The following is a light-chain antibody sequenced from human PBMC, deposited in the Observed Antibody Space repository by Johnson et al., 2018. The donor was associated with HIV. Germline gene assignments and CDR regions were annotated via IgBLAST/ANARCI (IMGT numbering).Light chain of an antibody. CDR2: GNN. J-gene: IGLJ1*01. Sequence: QSVLTKPPSVSAAPGQKVTISCSGSSSNIGNTYVSWYQQLPGTAPKLLIYGNNKRPSGIPDRFSGSKSGTSATLGITGLQTGDEADYYCGTWDSSLSRIFGTGTKVTVL. CDR3: GTWDSSLSRI. V-gene: IGLV1-51*01. CDR1: SSNIGNTY.